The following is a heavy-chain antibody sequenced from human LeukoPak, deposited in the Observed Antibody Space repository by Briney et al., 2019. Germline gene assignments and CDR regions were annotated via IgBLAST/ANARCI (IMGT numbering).Heavy chain of an antibody. Sequence: GGSLRLSCAAAGFTFSSYDMHWLRQTTGKGLEWVSRIGIAGDTDYAGSVKGRFIISRENAKNSLNLQMNSLRAEDTAVYYCVRAAPRSGNYYHWGQGTLVTVSS. CDR2: IGIAGDT. D-gene: IGHD3-22*01. V-gene: IGHV3-13*01. CDR3: VRAAPRSGNYYH. J-gene: IGHJ5*02. CDR1: GFTFSSYD.